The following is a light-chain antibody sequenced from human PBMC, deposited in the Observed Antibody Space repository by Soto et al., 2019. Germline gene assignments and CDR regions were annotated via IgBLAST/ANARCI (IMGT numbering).Light chain of an antibody. CDR1: QSVSNY. Sequence: EIVLTQSPATLSLSPGERATLSCRASQSVSNYLAWYQQKPGQTPRLLIYDASNRATGIPARFSGSGSGTDFTLTISSLEPEDFAVYYCQQRRNWPPITFGQGTRLEIK. V-gene: IGKV3-11*01. CDR3: QQRRNWPPIT. CDR2: DAS. J-gene: IGKJ5*01.